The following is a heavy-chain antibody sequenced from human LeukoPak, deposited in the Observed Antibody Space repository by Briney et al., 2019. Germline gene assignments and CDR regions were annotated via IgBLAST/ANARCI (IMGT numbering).Heavy chain of an antibody. Sequence: PSETLSLTCTVSGYSISSGYYWGWIRQPPGKGLEWIGSIYHSGSTYYNPSLKSRVTISVDTSKNQFSLKLSSVTAADTAVYYCARDGAVGASDYWGQGTLVTVSS. CDR1: GYSISSGYY. J-gene: IGHJ4*02. CDR2: IYHSGST. V-gene: IGHV4-38-2*02. CDR3: ARDGAVGASDY. D-gene: IGHD1-26*01.